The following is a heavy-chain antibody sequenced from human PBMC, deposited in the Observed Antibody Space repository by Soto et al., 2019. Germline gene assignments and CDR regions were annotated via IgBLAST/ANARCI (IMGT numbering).Heavy chain of an antibody. CDR1: GYTFTSYG. CDR3: ARDIVVVTALGGFDY. V-gene: IGHV1-18*04. CDR2: ISAYNGNT. D-gene: IGHD2-21*02. J-gene: IGHJ4*02. Sequence: ASLKVSCKASGYTFTSYGISWVLQATGQGLEWMGWISAYNGNTNYAQKLQGRVTMTTDTSTSTAYMELRSLRSDDTAVYYCARDIVVVTALGGFDYWGQGTLVTVSS.